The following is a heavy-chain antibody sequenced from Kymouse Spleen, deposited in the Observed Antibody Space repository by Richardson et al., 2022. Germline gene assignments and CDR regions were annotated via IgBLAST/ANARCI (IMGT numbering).Heavy chain of an antibody. Sequence: QVQLVESGGGVVQPGRSLRLSCAASGFTFSSYGMHWVRQAPGKGLEWVAVIWYDGSNKYYADSVKGRFTISRDNSKNTLYLQMNSLRAEDTAVYYCARDDNWNYVAPYYYYGMDVWGQGTTVTVSS. J-gene: IGHJ6*02. D-gene: IGHD1-7*01. CDR1: GFTFSSYG. CDR2: IWYDGSNK. V-gene: IGHV3-33*01. CDR3: ARDDNWNYVAPYYYYGMDV.